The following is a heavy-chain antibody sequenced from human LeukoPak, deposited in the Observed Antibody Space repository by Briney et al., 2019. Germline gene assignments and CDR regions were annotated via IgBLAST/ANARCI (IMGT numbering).Heavy chain of an antibody. CDR2: VSGNGGST. D-gene: IGHD4-17*01. Sequence: PGGSLRLSCAASGFTFSGYAMSWVRQAPGKGLEWVSTVSGNGGSTYYTDSVKGRFTISRDNSKNTLYLHMNSLRAEDTAVYYCVKDLISGDYGDYGFSFDYWGQGTLVTVSS. CDR1: GFTFSGYA. V-gene: IGHV3-23*01. J-gene: IGHJ4*02. CDR3: VKDLISGDYGDYGFSFDY.